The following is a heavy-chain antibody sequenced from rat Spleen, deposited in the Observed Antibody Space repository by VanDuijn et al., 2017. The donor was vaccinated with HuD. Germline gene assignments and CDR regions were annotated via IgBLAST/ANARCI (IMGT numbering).Heavy chain of an antibody. V-gene: IGHV5-7*01. CDR2: INYDGSIT. Sequence: EVQLVESDGGLVQPGRSLKLSCAASGFTFSDYYMAWVRQAPKAGLEWVATINYDGSITDYRDSVKGRFAISRDNAKSTLYLQMDSLRSEDTATYYCARLGTEGIGNWFAYWGQGTLVTVSS. CDR3: ARLGTEGIGNWFAY. J-gene: IGHJ3*01. CDR1: GFTFSDYY. D-gene: IGHD1-11*01.